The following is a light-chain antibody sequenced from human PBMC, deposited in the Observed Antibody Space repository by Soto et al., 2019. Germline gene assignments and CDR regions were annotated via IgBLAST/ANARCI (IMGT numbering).Light chain of an antibody. CDR1: QSVSSY. Sequence: EIVLTQSPATLSLSPGERATLSCRASQSVSSYLVWYQQKPGQAPRLLIHDVSTRATGIPARFSGSGSWSDFSLTISSPEPEDFAVYYCQQRNNWPPTWTFGQGTKVEIK. V-gene: IGKV3-11*01. CDR3: QQRNNWPPTWT. CDR2: DVS. J-gene: IGKJ1*01.